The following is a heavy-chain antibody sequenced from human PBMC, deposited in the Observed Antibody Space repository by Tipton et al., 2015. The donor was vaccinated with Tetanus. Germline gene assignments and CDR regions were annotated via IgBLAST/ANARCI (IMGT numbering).Heavy chain of an antibody. J-gene: IGHJ4*02. CDR3: ARDRGRESYGFGGYFDY. Sequence: LRLSCSVSGASISSGGYYWSWVRQHPEKGLEWIGYVYYSGSNSYYNPSLKSRATVSLDTSKNQFFLKLRSVTAADTAVYFCARDRGRESYGFGGYFDYWGQGRLVTVSS. V-gene: IGHV4-31*03. CDR2: VYYSGSNS. CDR1: GASISSGGYY. D-gene: IGHD3-16*02.